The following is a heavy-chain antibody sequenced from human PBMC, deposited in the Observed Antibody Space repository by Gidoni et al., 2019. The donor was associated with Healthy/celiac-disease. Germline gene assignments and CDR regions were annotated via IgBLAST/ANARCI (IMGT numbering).Heavy chain of an antibody. CDR2: IGTAGDT. Sequence: EVQLVESGGGLVQPGGSLRLSCAASGFTFSSYDMHWVRQATGKGLEWVSAIGTAGDTYYPGSVKGRFTISRENAKNSLYLQMNSLRAGDTAVYYCARGSSGWQPFDYWGQGTLVTVSS. D-gene: IGHD6-19*01. CDR1: GFTFSSYD. J-gene: IGHJ4*02. V-gene: IGHV3-13*01. CDR3: ARGSSGWQPFDY.